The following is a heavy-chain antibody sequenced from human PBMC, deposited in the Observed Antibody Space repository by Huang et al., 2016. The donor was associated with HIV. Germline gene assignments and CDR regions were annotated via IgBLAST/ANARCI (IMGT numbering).Heavy chain of an antibody. CDR3: VRDQGRLVVGGIDNWFDP. CDR1: GDSVSSHY. CDR2: VYDSGTT. J-gene: IGHJ5*02. V-gene: IGHV4-59*02. Sequence: QVRLQESGPGLVKPSETLSLSCTVSGDSVSSHYWGWIRHPPGKGLEWIGTVYDSGTTKYNPRLKSRITISVDTSKNGFSLNITSVSAADTAMYFCVRDQGRLVVGGIDNWFDPWGQGALVTVSS. D-gene: IGHD6-19*01.